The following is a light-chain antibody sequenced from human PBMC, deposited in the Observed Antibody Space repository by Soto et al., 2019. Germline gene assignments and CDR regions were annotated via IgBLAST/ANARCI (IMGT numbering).Light chain of an antibody. CDR3: QQSSSTPQT. Sequence: DIQMTQSPSTLSASVRDRVTITCRASQTISSWLAWFQQRPGRAPKFLIYKASSLKNGVPSRFSGSGSGTEFTLAISSLQPEDFATYYCQQSSSTPQTFGGGTKVDI. J-gene: IGKJ4*01. V-gene: IGKV1-5*03. CDR2: KAS. CDR1: QTISSW.